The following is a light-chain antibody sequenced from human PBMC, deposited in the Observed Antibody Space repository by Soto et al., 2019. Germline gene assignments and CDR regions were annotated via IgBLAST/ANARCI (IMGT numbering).Light chain of an antibody. J-gene: IGKJ3*01. CDR3: QQYNSYPFT. Sequence: DIDMDQSPSTLSSSVGDRVTITCRASQGVRHWLAWYQQQPGQAPKLVIYKASSLDSGVPSRFSGRGSGTEFTLTISSLEPDDFATYYCQQYNSYPFTFGPGTKVDIK. CDR1: QGVRHW. CDR2: KAS. V-gene: IGKV1-5*03.